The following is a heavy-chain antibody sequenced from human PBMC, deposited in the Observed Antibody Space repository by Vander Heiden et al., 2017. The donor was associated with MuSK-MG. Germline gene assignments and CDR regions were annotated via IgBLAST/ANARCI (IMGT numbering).Heavy chain of an antibody. Sequence: EVQLLESGGGLVQPGGSLRLSCAASGFTFSSYAMNWVRQVPGKGLEWVSGVATTGYSYIADSVKGRFTISRDKSKNTVYLQMETLKAEDTAVYYCAKDWSSGWYQILYGSCEYWVQGTLGPVSS. J-gene: IGHJ4*02. CDR2: VATTGYS. D-gene: IGHD6-19*01. V-gene: IGHV3-23*01. CDR3: AKDWSSGWYQILYGSCEY. CDR1: GFTFSSYA.